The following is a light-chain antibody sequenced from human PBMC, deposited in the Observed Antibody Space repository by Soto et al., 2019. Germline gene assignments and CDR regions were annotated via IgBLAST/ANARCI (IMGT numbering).Light chain of an antibody. CDR1: QGISNY. Sequence: DIQMTQSPSSLSASVGDRVTITCRASQGISNYLAWYQQKPGRVPKLLIYAASTLQSGVPSRFSGSGSETEFTLTISNPQPEDVATYYCQKYNSDPQTFGQGTKVEIK. V-gene: IGKV1-27*01. J-gene: IGKJ1*01. CDR2: AAS. CDR3: QKYNSDPQT.